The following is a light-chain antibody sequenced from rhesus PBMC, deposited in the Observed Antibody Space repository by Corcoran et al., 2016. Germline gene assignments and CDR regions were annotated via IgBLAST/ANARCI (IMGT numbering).Light chain of an antibody. CDR2: RAS. CDR1: QGISSW. Sequence: DIQMTQSPSSLAASAGDTVTITCRACQGISSWLAWYQQKPGEAPKLLIYRASILKNGVPSRFSGSGSGTGFTLTFNCLQSEDIATYYLQQYRSGTRTFGQGTKVDIK. CDR3: QQYRSGTRT. J-gene: IGKJ1*01. V-gene: IGKV1-22*01.